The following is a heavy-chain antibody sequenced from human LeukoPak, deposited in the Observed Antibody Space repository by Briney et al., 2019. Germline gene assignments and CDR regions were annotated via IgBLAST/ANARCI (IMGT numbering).Heavy chain of an antibody. CDR2: IYYSGST. D-gene: IGHD7-27*01. CDR1: GGSISRYY. CDR3: ARDRDGEIFDP. V-gene: IGHV4-59*12. J-gene: IGHJ5*02. Sequence: PSETLSLTCTVSGGSISRYYWSWIRQPPGKGLEWIGYIYYSGSTNYNPSLKSRVTISVDTSKNQFSLKLNSVTAADTAVYYCARDRDGEIFDPWGQGTLVIVSS.